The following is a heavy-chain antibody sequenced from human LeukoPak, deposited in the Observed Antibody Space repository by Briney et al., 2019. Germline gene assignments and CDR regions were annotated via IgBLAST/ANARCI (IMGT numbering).Heavy chain of an antibody. CDR3: ARDIVDYYGSGSYWLL. D-gene: IGHD3-10*01. CDR2: VNPHSGGT. Sequence: ASAEVSCKASGYSFIDYYIHWVRQAPGQGREWMGWVNPHSGGTKFAQKFQGMVTMTRDTSTNTAYMEVSSLRSDDTAVYYCARDIVDYYGSGSYWLLRGQGTLVTVAS. J-gene: IGHJ4*02. V-gene: IGHV1-2*02. CDR1: GYSFIDYY.